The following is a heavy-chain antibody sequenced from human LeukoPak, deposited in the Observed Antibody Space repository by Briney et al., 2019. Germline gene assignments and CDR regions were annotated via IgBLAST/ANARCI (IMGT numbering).Heavy chain of an antibody. J-gene: IGHJ4*02. CDR1: GFTFSSYS. D-gene: IGHD6-13*01. CDR2: ISGSGGST. Sequence: GGSLRLSYAASGFTFSSYSMNWVRQAPGKGLEWVAAISGSGGSTYYADSVKGRFTISRDNSKSTLYLQMNSLRAEGTAVYYCAKTRPLDSSSWSHGDYWGQGTLVTVSS. CDR3: AKTRPLDSSSWSHGDY. V-gene: IGHV3-23*01.